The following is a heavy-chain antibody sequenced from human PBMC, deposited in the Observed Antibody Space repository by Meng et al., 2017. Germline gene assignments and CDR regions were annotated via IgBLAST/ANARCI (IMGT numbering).Heavy chain of an antibody. J-gene: IGHJ4*02. Sequence: QGRLVQLGAEVKKPGASVKVSCKASGYTFTGYYMHWVRQAPGQGLEWMGRINPNSGGTNYAQKFQGRVTMTRDTSISTAYMELSRLRSDDTAVYYCATMVRGVIGDYFDYWGQGTLVTVSS. D-gene: IGHD3-10*01. CDR1: GYTFTGYY. CDR2: INPNSGGT. CDR3: ATMVRGVIGDYFDY. V-gene: IGHV1-2*06.